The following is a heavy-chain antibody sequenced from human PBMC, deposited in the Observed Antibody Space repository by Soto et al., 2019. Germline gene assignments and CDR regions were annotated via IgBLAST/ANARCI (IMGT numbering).Heavy chain of an antibody. CDR2: IYYSGST. V-gene: IGHV4-39*01. Sequence: PSDTLTLISAESGYSKICSSYYCAWNRRLPGQELEWIGCIYYSGSTYYNPSLKSRVTISVDTSKNQFSLKLSSVTAADTAVYYCARLHCISPNCVPLDPWGQGTLVTVSS. CDR3: ARLHCISPNCVPLDP. D-gene: IGHD2-2*01. CDR1: GYSKICSSYY. J-gene: IGHJ5*02.